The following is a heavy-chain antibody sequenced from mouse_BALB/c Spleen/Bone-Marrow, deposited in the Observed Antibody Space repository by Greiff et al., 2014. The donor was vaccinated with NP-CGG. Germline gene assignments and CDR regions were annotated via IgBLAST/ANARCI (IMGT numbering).Heavy chain of an antibody. CDR2: VNPDSSTM. V-gene: IGHV4-1*02. CDR1: GFDFSRYW. D-gene: IGHD2-3*01. CDR3: TRNGYYGWSAC. Sequence: EVHLVESGGGLVQPGGSLKLSCAASGFDFSRYWMTWVRQAPGKGLEWIGEVNPDSSTMNYTPSLKDKFIISRDNAKNTLYLQMRKVRSEDTGLYYCTRNGYYGWSACWGQGTLVTVSA. J-gene: IGHJ3*01.